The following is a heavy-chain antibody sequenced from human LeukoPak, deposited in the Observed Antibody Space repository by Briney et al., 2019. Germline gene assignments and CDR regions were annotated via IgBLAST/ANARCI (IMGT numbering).Heavy chain of an antibody. J-gene: IGHJ3*02. CDR2: IYYSGST. V-gene: IGHV4-59*01. D-gene: IGHD3-9*01. CDR3: ARQSPHFDWFFDAFDI. CDR1: GGSISSYY. Sequence: SETLSLTCTVSGGSISSYYWSWIRQPPGKGLEWIGYIYYSGSTNYNPSLKSRATISVDTSKNQFSLKLSSVTAADTAVYYCARQSPHFDWFFDAFDIWGQGTMVTVSS.